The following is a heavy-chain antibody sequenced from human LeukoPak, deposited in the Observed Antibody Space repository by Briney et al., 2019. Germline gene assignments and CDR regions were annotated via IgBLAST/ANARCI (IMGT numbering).Heavy chain of an antibody. Sequence: PSQTLSLTCTVSGGSISSGNYYWSWIRQPAGKGLEWIGRIYTSGSTYYNPSLKSRVTTSVDTSKNQFSLKLSSVTAADTAVYYCARVGGLGSTYLDAFDIWGQGTMVTVSS. D-gene: IGHD2-2*01. J-gene: IGHJ3*02. V-gene: IGHV4-61*02. CDR3: ARVGGLGSTYLDAFDI. CDR1: GGSISSGNYY. CDR2: IYTSGST.